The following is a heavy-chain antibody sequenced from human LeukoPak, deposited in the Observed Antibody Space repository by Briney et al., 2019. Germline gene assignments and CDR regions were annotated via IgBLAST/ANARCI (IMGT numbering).Heavy chain of an antibody. J-gene: IGHJ4*02. CDR3: AREYYYDSSGYYCLDY. Sequence: GGSLRLSCAASGFTFSSYSMNWVCQAPGKGLEWVSSISSSSSYIYYADSVKGRFTISRDKAKNSLYLQMNSLRAEDTAVYYCAREYYYDSSGYYCLDYWGQGTLVTVSS. D-gene: IGHD3-22*01. V-gene: IGHV3-21*01. CDR1: GFTFSSYS. CDR2: ISSSSSYI.